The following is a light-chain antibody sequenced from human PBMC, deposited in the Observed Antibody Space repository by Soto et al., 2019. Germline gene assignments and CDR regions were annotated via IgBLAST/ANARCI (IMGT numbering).Light chain of an antibody. CDR1: QSVTTN. Sequence: EVVMTQSPATLSVSPGERATLSCRASQSVTTNMAWYQQKPGQAPRLLIYGASNRATGIPARFSGSGSGTDFTLTISSLEPEDFAVYYCQQRSNWPPLTFGGGTKVDI. CDR2: GAS. V-gene: IGKV3-11*01. CDR3: QQRSNWPPLT. J-gene: IGKJ4*01.